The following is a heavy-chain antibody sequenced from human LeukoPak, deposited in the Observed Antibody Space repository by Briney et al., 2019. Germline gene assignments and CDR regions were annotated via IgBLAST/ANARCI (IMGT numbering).Heavy chain of an antibody. D-gene: IGHD6-13*01. CDR2: INSDGSST. J-gene: IGHJ4*02. CDR3: ATIGSSSWLPFDY. Sequence: PGGSPRLSCAASGFTFSSYWMHWVRQAPGKGLVWVSRINSDGSSTSYADSVKGRFTISRDNAKNTLYLQMNSLRAEDTAVYYCATIGSSSWLPFDYWGQGTLVTVSS. CDR1: GFTFSSYW. V-gene: IGHV3-74*01.